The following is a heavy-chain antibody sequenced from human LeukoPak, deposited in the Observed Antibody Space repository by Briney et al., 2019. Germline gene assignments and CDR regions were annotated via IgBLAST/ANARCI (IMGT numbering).Heavy chain of an antibody. CDR3: AREITMVRGVTHDALDI. D-gene: IGHD3-10*01. J-gene: IGHJ3*02. V-gene: IGHV3-74*01. CDR1: GFTFSSYW. CDR2: INSDGSST. Sequence: GGSLRLSCAASGFTFSSYWMHWVRQAPGKGLVWVSRINSDGSSTSYADSVKGRFTISRDNAKNTLYLQMNSLGAEDTAVYYCAREITMVRGVTHDALDIWGQGTMVTVSS.